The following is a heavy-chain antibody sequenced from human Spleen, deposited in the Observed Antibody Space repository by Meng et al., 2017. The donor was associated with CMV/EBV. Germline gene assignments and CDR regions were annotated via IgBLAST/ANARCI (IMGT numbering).Heavy chain of an antibody. V-gene: IGHV3-30*02. Sequence: GESLKISCAASGFTFSSYAMTWVRQAPGKGLEWVAFTRFDQSNRQYGDSVKGRFTISRDNSKNTLYLQMNSLTFEDTAVYYCARDESDFWSDHYYGMDVWGQGTTVTVSS. D-gene: IGHD3-3*01. J-gene: IGHJ6*02. CDR2: TRFDQSNR. CDR1: GFTFSSYA. CDR3: ARDESDFWSDHYYGMDV.